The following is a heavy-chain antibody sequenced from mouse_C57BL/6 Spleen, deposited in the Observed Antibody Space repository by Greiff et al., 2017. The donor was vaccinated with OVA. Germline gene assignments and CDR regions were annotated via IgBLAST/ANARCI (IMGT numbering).Heavy chain of an antibody. CDR2: ISGGGGNT. CDR1: GFTFSSYT. CDR3: ARSGTVVAKGYFEV. V-gene: IGHV5-9*01. D-gene: IGHD1-1*01. J-gene: IGHJ1*03. Sequence: VQLKESGGGLVKPGGSLKLSCAASGFTFSSYTMSWVRQTPEKRLEWVATISGGGGNTYYPDSVKGRFTISRDNAKNTLYLQMSSLRSEDTALYYCARSGTVVAKGYFEVWGTGTTVTVSS.